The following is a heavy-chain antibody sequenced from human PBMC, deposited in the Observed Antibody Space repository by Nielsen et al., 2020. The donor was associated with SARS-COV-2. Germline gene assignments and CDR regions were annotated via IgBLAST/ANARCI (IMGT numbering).Heavy chain of an antibody. CDR1: GYTFTSYA. Sequence: VSVKVSCKASGYTFTSYAMHWVRRAPGQRLEWMGWINAGNGNTKYSQKFQGRVTITRDTSASTAYMELSSLRSEDTAVYYCASERGYSGYDRGTFDYWGQGTLVTVSS. V-gene: IGHV1-3*01. D-gene: IGHD5-12*01. CDR2: INAGNGNT. CDR3: ASERGYSGYDRGTFDY. J-gene: IGHJ4*02.